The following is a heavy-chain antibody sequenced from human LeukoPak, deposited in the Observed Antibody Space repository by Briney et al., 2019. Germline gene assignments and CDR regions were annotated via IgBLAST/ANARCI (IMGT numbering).Heavy chain of an antibody. D-gene: IGHD6-13*01. J-gene: IGHJ4*02. V-gene: IGHV3-74*03. CDR3: ARGGYSPVDH. CDR2: INDDGSVR. CDR1: GFTFSSYW. Sequence: GGSLRLSCAASGFTFSSYWMHWVRHSPGKGLVWVSDINDDGSVRMYGDSVKGRFTISRDNAKNTLYLQVNNMQAEDTAIYFCARGGYSPVDHWGQGTLVTVSS.